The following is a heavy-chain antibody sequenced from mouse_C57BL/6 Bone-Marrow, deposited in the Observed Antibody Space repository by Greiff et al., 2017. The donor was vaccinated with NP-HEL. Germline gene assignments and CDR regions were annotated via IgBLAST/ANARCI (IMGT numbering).Heavy chain of an antibody. CDR3: ARSGYSNYAHYFDY. CDR1: GYTFTSYW. Sequence: QVQLQQPGAELVKPGASVKLSCKASGYTFTSYWMHWVKQRPGRGLEWIGRIDPNSGGTNDNEKFKSKATLTVDKPSSTAYLQLSSLISEDSSVYSFARSGYSNYAHYFDYWGQGTTLTVSS. V-gene: IGHV1-72*01. J-gene: IGHJ2*01. D-gene: IGHD2-5*01. CDR2: IDPNSGGT.